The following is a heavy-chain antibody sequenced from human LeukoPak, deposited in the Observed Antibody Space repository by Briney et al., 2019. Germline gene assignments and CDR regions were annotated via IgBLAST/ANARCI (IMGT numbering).Heavy chain of an antibody. CDR3: AREGEDCSGGSCSTYYYYGMDV. CDR2: ISSSSYI. D-gene: IGHD2-15*01. V-gene: IGHV3-21*01. Sequence: PGGSLRLSCAASGFTFSSYSMNWVRQAPGKGLEWVSSISSSSYIYYADSVKGRFTISRDNAKNSLYLQMNSLRAEDTAVYYCAREGEDCSGGSCSTYYYYGMDVWGQGTTVTVSS. CDR1: GFTFSSYS. J-gene: IGHJ6*02.